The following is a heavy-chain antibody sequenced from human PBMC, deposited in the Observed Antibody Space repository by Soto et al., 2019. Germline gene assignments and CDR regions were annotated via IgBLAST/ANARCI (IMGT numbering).Heavy chain of an antibody. D-gene: IGHD3-10*01. CDR3: ARVDYGSGSYRFDP. CDR2: INWNGGST. CDR1: GFTFDDYG. Sequence: PGGSLRLSCAASGFTFDDYGMSWVRQGPGKGLEWVSGINWNGGSTGYADSVKGRFTISRDNAKNSLYLQMNSLRAEDTALYYCARVDYGSGSYRFDPWAQGTLVPVSS. V-gene: IGHV3-20*04. J-gene: IGHJ5*02.